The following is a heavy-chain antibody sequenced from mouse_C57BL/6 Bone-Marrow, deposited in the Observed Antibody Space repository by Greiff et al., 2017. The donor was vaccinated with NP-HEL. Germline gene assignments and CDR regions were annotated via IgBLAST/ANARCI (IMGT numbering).Heavy chain of an antibody. CDR3: ARPPIYDGYYWFAY. CDR2: INPNNGGT. Sequence: VQLQQSGPELVKPGASVKMSCKASGYTFTDYNMHWVKQSHGKSLEWIGYINPNNGGTSYNQKFKGKATLTVNKSSSTAYMELRSLTSEDSAVYYCARPPIYDGYYWFAYWGQGTLVTVSA. V-gene: IGHV1-22*01. J-gene: IGHJ3*01. CDR1: GYTFTDYN. D-gene: IGHD2-3*01.